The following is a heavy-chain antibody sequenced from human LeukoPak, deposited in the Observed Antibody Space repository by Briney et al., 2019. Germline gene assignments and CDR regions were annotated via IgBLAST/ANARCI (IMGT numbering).Heavy chain of an antibody. CDR1: GYSFTSYW. V-gene: IGHV5-51*01. CDR2: IYPGDSDT. J-gene: IGHJ3*02. CDR3: ARQGDIVVVPAAIPGTDLIEAGGAFDI. D-gene: IGHD2-2*02. Sequence: GESLKISCKGSGYSFTSYWIGWVRQMPGKGLEWMGIIYPGDSDTRYSPSFQGQVTISADKSISTAYLQWSSLKASDTAMYYCARQGDIVVVPAAIPGTDLIEAGGAFDIWGQGTMVTVSS.